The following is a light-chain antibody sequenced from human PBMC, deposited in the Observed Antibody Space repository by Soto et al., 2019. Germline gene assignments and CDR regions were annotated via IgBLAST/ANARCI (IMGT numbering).Light chain of an antibody. Sequence: DIQMTQSPSTLSASVGDRVTITCRASQSISDWLAWYQQKPGQAPKLLIYKASSLESGVPSRFSGSGSGTDFTLTISSLQPDDFATYYCQQYNSYSRTFGQGTKVEV. CDR3: QQYNSYSRT. J-gene: IGKJ1*01. CDR1: QSISDW. V-gene: IGKV1-5*03. CDR2: KAS.